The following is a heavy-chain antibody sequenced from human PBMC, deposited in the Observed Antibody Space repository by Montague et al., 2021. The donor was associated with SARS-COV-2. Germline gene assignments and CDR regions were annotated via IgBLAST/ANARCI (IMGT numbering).Heavy chain of an antibody. CDR2: IYYSGST. CDR3: ARGFDY. V-gene: IGHV4-59*11. CDR1: GGSIGSHY. J-gene: IGHJ4*02. Sequence: SETLSLTCTVSGGSIGSHYWSWIRQPPGKGLEWIGYIYYSGSTNYNPSPKSRVTISVDTSKNQFSLKLSSVTAAGTAVYYCARGFDYWGQGTLVTVSS.